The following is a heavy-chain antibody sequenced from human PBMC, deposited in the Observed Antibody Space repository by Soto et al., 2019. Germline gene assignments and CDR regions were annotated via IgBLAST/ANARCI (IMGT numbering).Heavy chain of an antibody. D-gene: IGHD2-2*01. J-gene: IGHJ4*02. CDR2: ISVSGNII. Sequence: QPGGSLRLSCAASGFTFSTYEFNWVRQAPGRGLEWISYISVSGNIIKYAESVKGRFTISRDNAENSLHLHMSNLRVDDTALYFCVRDTMRASAAASLDYWGQGTQATVSS. V-gene: IGHV3-48*03. CDR1: GFTFSTYE. CDR3: VRDTMRASAAASLDY.